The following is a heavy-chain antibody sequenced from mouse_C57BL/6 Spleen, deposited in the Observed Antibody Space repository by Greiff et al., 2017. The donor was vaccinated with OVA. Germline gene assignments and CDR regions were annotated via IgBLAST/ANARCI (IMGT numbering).Heavy chain of an antibody. CDR2: IYPGSGST. CDR3: ARGQGFYAMDY. CDR1: GYTFTSYW. D-gene: IGHD3-3*01. V-gene: IGHV1-55*01. J-gene: IGHJ4*01. Sequence: QVQLQQPGAELVKPGASVKMSCKASGYTFTSYWITWVKQRPGQGLEWIGDIYPGSGSTNYNEKFKSKATLTVDTSSSTAYMQLSSLTSEDAAVYYCARGQGFYAMDYWGQGTSVTVSS.